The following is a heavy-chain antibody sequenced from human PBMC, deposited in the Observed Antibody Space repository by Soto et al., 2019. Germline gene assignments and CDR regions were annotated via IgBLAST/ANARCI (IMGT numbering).Heavy chain of an antibody. CDR2: ISGSGGST. D-gene: IGHD6-13*01. CDR3: AKDGSSWYKNWFDP. V-gene: IGHV3-23*01. J-gene: IGHJ5*02. Sequence: EVQLLESGGGLVQPGGSLRLSCAASGFTFSSYAMSWVRQAPGKGLEWVSAISGSGGSTYYADSVKGRFTISRDNSTNTLYLQMNSLRAEDTAVYYCAKDGSSWYKNWFDPWGEGTLVTVSA. CDR1: GFTFSSYA.